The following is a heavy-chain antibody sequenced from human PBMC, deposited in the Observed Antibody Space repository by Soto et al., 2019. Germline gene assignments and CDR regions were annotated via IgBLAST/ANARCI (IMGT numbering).Heavy chain of an antibody. Sequence: QVQLQESGPGLVKPSETLSRTCTVSGASLTNYHWSWIRQPPGKGLGWIGYIYYTGSTNYNPSLKSRVTISVDTSKNQFSLSLSSVTAADTAVYYCARGFAIGWYTYYFDYWGQGPLVTVSS. CDR1: GASLTNYH. V-gene: IGHV4-59*08. CDR2: IYYTGST. J-gene: IGHJ4*02. D-gene: IGHD6-19*01. CDR3: ARGFAIGWYTYYFDY.